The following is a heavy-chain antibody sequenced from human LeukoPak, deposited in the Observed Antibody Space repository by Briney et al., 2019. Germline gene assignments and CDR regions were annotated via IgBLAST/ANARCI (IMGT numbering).Heavy chain of an antibody. CDR3: ARHVQKWLHKNWFDP. D-gene: IGHD5-12*01. J-gene: IGHJ5*02. CDR1: GYTFTSYG. Sequence: ASVKVSCKASGYTFTSYGISWVRQAPGQGLEWMGWISAYNGNTNYAQKLQGRVTMTTDTSTSTAYMELRSLRSDDTAVYYCARHVQKWLHKNWFDPWGQGTLVTVSS. V-gene: IGHV1-18*01. CDR2: ISAYNGNT.